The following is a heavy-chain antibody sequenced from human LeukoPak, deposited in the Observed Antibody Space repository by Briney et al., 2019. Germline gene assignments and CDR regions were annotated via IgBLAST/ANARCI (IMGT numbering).Heavy chain of an antibody. Sequence: GGSLRLSCAASGFNFVYAWMSWVRQAPGKGLEWVGRIKRKSDGGTIDYAAPVKGRFAISRDDSRNTLYLQMNSLKTEDTAVYYCSTLRLDYGGDSDYYYGMDVWGQGTTVTVSS. V-gene: IGHV3-15*01. CDR1: GFNFVYAW. CDR3: STLRLDYGGDSDYYYGMDV. J-gene: IGHJ6*02. D-gene: IGHD4-23*01. CDR2: IKRKSDGGTI.